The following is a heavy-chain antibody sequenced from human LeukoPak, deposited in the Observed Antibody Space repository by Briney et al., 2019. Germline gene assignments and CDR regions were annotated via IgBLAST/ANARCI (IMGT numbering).Heavy chain of an antibody. V-gene: IGHV4-61*02. CDR3: ARARYSSVFGY. Sequence: SQTLSLTCTVSGGSISSGSYYWSWIRQPAGKGLEWIGRIYTSGSTNYNPSLKSRVTISVDKSKNQFSLKLSSVTAADTAVYYCARARYSSVFGYWGQGTLVTVSS. CDR1: GGSISSGSYY. D-gene: IGHD6-19*01. CDR2: IYTSGST. J-gene: IGHJ4*02.